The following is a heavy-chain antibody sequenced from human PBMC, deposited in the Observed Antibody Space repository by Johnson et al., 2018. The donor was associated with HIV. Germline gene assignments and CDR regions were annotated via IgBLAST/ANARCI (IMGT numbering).Heavy chain of an antibody. CDR1: GFTVSSNY. Sequence: VQLVESGGGLIQPGGSLRLSCAASGFTVSSNYMSWVRQAPGKGLEWVSIIYSGGSTYYADSVQGRFTISSDNSKNTLYLQINSLRGEATAVYYCAIDMVRGVTAGGAFDIWGQGTMVTVSS. V-gene: IGHV3-66*01. D-gene: IGHD3-10*01. CDR3: AIDMVRGVTAGGAFDI. J-gene: IGHJ3*02. CDR2: IYSGGST.